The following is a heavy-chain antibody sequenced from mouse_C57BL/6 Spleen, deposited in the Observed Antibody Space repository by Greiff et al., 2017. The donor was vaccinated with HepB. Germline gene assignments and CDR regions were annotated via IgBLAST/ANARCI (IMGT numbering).Heavy chain of an antibody. Sequence: EVKLMESGGDLVKPGGSLKLSCAASGFTFSSYGMSWVRQTPDKRLEWVATISSGGSYTYYPDSVKGRFTISRDKAKNTLYLQMSSLKSEDTAMYYCVRHNGSGVYAMDYWGQGTSVTVSS. V-gene: IGHV5-6*01. CDR1: GFTFSSYG. CDR3: VRHNGSGVYAMDY. D-gene: IGHD1-1*01. J-gene: IGHJ4*01. CDR2: ISSGGSYT.